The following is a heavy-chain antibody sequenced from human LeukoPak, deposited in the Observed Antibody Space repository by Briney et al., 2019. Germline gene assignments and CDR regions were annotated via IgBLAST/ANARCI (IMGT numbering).Heavy chain of an antibody. V-gene: IGHV4-4*02. Sequence: SETLSLTCAVSGGSISSSDWFRWVRQPPGKGLDWIGETHHSGNTHYNPSLKSRVTISVDKTMNQLSLHLTSVTAADTAVYYCARQPGYYADTWSQGTLVTVSS. CDR2: THHSGNT. J-gene: IGHJ5*01. CDR3: ARQPGYYADT. D-gene: IGHD2-15*01. CDR1: GGSISSSDW.